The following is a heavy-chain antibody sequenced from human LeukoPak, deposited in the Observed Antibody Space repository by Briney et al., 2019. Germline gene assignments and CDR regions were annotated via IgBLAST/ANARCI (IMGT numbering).Heavy chain of an antibody. V-gene: IGHV4-39*01. J-gene: IGHJ4*02. CDR1: GGSISSSSYY. D-gene: IGHD3-22*01. CDR2: IYYSGST. Sequence: SETLSLTCTVSGGSISSSSYYWGWIRQPPAKGLEWTGSIYYSGSTYYNPSLKSRVTISVGTSKNELPLKLRSVTDADTPAYXXXXXXXXSSGYYYYYFDYWGQGTLVTVSS. CDR3: XXXXXXSSGYYYYYFDY.